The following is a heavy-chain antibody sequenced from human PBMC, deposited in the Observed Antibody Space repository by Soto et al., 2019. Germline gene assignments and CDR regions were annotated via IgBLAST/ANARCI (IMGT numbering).Heavy chain of an antibody. J-gene: IGHJ4*02. CDR1: GFTFNNAW. CDR2: IKSKTNGGTT. CDR3: TTDDPINRN. Sequence: GSLRLSCAASGFTFNNAWMSWVRQAPGKGLEWVGRIKSKTNGGTTDYAAPVIGRFTISRDDSKNTLYLQMNSLKTDDTAVYYCTTDDPINRNWGQGTLVTVSS. V-gene: IGHV3-15*01.